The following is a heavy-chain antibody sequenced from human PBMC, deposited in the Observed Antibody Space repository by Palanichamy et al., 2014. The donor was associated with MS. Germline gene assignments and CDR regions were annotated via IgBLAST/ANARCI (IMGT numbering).Heavy chain of an antibody. CDR2: ISTYNGNT. V-gene: IGHV1-18*04. D-gene: IGHD3-10*01. Sequence: QVQLVQPGAEVKEPGASVRVSCKASGYTFSSYGINWARQAPGQGLEWMGWISTYNGNTKYAQKFQDRVTMTTDTSTTTAHMDLRSLRSDDSAVYFCARDIGPVPGDYYYGLDVWGQGTTVTVSS. CDR3: ARDIGPVPGDYYYGLDV. CDR1: GYTFSSYG. J-gene: IGHJ6*02.